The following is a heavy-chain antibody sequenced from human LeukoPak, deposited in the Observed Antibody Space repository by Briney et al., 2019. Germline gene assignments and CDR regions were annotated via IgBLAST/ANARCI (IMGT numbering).Heavy chain of an antibody. CDR2: ISSSRSYI. CDR1: GFTFSSYA. Sequence: GGSLRLSCAASGFTFSSYAMSWVRQARGKGVEWGSSISSSRSYIYYADSVKGRFTISRDNAKNSLYLQMNSLRAEDTAVYYCARQSSGIVGASGAFDIWGQGTMVTVSS. J-gene: IGHJ3*02. D-gene: IGHD1-26*01. V-gene: IGHV3-21*01. CDR3: ARQSSGIVGASGAFDI.